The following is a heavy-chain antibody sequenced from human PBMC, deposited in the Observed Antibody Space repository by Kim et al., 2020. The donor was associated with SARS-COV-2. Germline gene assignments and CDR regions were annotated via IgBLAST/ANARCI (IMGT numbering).Heavy chain of an antibody. CDR2: INHSGST. CDR3: ARGSLLRWQSMGSYYFDS. V-gene: IGHV4-34*01. J-gene: IGHJ4*02. Sequence: SETLSLTCAVYGGSFSGYYWSWIRQPPGKGLEWIGEINHSGSTNYNPSPKSRVTISVDTSKNQFSLKLSSVTAADTAVYYCARGSLLRWQSMGSYYFDSWCQGTLVTVSS. D-gene: IGHD4-17*01. CDR1: GGSFSGYY.